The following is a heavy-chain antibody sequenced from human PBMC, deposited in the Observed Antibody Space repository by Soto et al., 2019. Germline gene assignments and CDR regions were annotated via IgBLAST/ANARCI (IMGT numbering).Heavy chain of an antibody. J-gene: IGHJ4*02. CDR1: GFIFSNAW. Sequence: HLVESGGGLVKPGGSLTLSCAGSGFIFSNAWMSWVRQTPGKGLEWVGRIKSKADGGTTDYAAPVEGRFIISRDESTNTMYLQMNSLKTEDTAVYYCTPGIHTRWGQGVLVTVSS. CDR2: IKSKADGGTT. V-gene: IGHV3-15*01. CDR3: TPGIHTR. D-gene: IGHD2-2*01.